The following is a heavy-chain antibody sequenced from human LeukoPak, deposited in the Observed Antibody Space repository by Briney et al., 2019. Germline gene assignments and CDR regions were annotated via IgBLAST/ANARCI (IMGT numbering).Heavy chain of an antibody. J-gene: IGHJ4*02. CDR1: GGSISSSSYY. CDR2: IYYSGST. V-gene: IGHV4-39*07. CDR3: AARSWRSVY. Sequence: ETLSLTCTVSGGSISSSSYYWGWIRQTPGEGLEWIGSIYYSGSTYYNPSLKSRVTISVDTSKNQFSLKLSSVTAADTAAYYCAARSWRSVYWGQGTLVTVSS. D-gene: IGHD6-13*01.